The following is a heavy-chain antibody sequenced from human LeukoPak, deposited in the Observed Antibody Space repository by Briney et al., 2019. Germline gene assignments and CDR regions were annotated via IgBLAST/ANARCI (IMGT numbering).Heavy chain of an antibody. CDR3: ARRVAAPGHDAFDI. CDR2: INPNSGDT. CDR1: GYTFTDYY. J-gene: IGHJ3*02. D-gene: IGHD6-13*01. V-gene: IGHV1-2*02. Sequence: ASVRVSCKASGYTFTDYYLHWVRQAPGQGLEWMGWINPNSGDTHFAQTFQDRVTKARDTSISSAYMELGRLRSDDTALYYCARRVAAPGHDAFDIWGQGTMVTVSS.